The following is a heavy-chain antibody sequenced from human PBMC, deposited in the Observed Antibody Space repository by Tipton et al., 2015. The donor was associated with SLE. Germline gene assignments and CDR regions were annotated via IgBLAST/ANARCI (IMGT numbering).Heavy chain of an antibody. Sequence: TLSLTCTVSGGSISSSSYYWGWIRQPPGKGLEWIGSIYHSGSTNYNPSLKSRVTISVDTSKNQFSLKLSSVTAADTAVYYCARRGYCSSTSLRCMGGYFDYWGQGTLVTVSS. V-gene: IGHV4-39*07. CDR2: IYHSGST. CDR1: GGSISSSSYY. D-gene: IGHD2-2*01. J-gene: IGHJ4*02. CDR3: ARRGYCSSTSLRCMGGYFDY.